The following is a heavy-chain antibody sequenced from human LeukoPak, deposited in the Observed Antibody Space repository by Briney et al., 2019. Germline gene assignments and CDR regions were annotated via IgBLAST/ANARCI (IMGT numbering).Heavy chain of an antibody. CDR1: GYSFTCYW. CDR2: IYPGDSDT. D-gene: IGHD2-15*01. V-gene: IGHV5-51*01. CDR3: ARHVYCSGGSWRALFDY. J-gene: IGHJ4*02. Sequence: GESLKISCKGSGYSFTCYWIGWVRQMPGKGLEWMGIIYPGDSDTRYSPSFQGQVTISADKSISTAYLQWSSLKASDTAMYYCARHVYCSGGSWRALFDYWGQGTLVTVSS.